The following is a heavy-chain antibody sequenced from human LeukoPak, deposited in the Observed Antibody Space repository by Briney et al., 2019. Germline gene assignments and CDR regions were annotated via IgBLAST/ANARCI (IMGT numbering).Heavy chain of an antibody. Sequence: PGRSLRLSCAASGVTFSSDAMHWVRQAPGKGLEWVAVISYDGSNKYYADSVKGRFTISRDNSKNTLYLQMNSLRAEDTAVYYRARARDSGSYFDYWGQGTLVTVSS. CDR1: GVTFSSDA. V-gene: IGHV3-30-3*01. J-gene: IGHJ4*02. CDR3: ARARDSGSYFDY. CDR2: ISYDGSNK. D-gene: IGHD1-26*01.